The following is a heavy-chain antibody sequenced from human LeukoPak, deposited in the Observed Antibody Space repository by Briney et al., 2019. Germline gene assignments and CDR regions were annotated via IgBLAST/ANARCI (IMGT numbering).Heavy chain of an antibody. CDR2: IKEDGSQK. CDR3: VRHCYGSGSYYSYFDY. J-gene: IGHJ4*02. V-gene: IGHV3-7*01. D-gene: IGHD3-10*01. CDR1: GFTFSDYW. Sequence: GGSLRLSCAASGFTFSDYWMSWVRQAPGKGLEWVAIIKEDGSQKYYVDSVKGRFTLSRDNTKNSLTLQLNSLRAEDTALYYCVRHCYGSGSYYSYFDYWGQGTLVTVSS.